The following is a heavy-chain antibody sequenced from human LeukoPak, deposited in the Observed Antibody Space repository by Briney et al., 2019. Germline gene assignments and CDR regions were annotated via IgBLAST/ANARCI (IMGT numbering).Heavy chain of an antibody. CDR1: GGSISSYY. CDR2: IYTSGST. D-gene: IGHD3-22*01. J-gene: IGHJ5*02. CDR3: ARDRYYYDSSGYGLWFDP. V-gene: IGHV4-4*07. Sequence: PSETLSLTCAVSGGSISSYYWSWIRQPAGKGLEWIRRIYTSGSTNYNPSLKSRVTMSVDTSKNQFSLKLSSVTAADTAVYYCARDRYYYDSSGYGLWFDPWGQGTLVTVSS.